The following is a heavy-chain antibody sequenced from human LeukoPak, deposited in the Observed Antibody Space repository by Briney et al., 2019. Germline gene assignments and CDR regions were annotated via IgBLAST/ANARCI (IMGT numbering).Heavy chain of an antibody. D-gene: IGHD1-26*01. V-gene: IGHV3-74*01. CDR2: IKSDGSKT. J-gene: IGHJ3*02. CDR1: GFTFRSYW. Sequence: GGSLRLSCAASGFTFRSYWMHWVRQAPGKGLVLVSRIKSDGSKTSYADSVKGRFTISRDNAKNTLYLQMNSLRAEDTALYYCARDPHGGSGSDPHDAFDIWGQGTMVTVSS. CDR3: ARDPHGGSGSDPHDAFDI.